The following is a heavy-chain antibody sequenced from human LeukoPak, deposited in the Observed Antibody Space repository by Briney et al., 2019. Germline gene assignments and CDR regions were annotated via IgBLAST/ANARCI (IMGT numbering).Heavy chain of an antibody. CDR3: ARGAGTTAQDFDY. Sequence: ASVKVSCNASGYTFTGYYMHWVRQAPGQGLEWMGWINPNSGVTNYAQKFQDRVTMTRDTSISTAYMELSRLRSDDTAVYYCARGAGTTAQDFDYWGQGTLVTVSS. CDR2: INPNSGVT. V-gene: IGHV1-2*02. J-gene: IGHJ4*02. D-gene: IGHD1-7*01. CDR1: GYTFTGYY.